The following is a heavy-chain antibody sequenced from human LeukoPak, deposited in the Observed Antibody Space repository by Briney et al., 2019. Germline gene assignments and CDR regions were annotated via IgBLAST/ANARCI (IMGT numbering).Heavy chain of an antibody. CDR3: AKSVRVEQPFYFDY. J-gene: IGHJ4*02. Sequence: GGSLRLSCAASGFTFSSYSMNWVRQAPGKGLEWVSSISSSSSYIYYADSVKGRFTISRDNAKNSLYLQMNSLRAEDTAVYYCAKSVRVEQPFYFDYWGQGTLVTVSS. V-gene: IGHV3-21*04. CDR1: GFTFSSYS. CDR2: ISSSSSYI. D-gene: IGHD6-13*01.